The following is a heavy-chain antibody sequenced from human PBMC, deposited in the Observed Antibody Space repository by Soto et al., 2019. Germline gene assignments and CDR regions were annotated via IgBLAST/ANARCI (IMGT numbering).Heavy chain of an antibody. CDR2: IRSKANSYAT. J-gene: IGHJ6*02. CDR1: GFTFSGSA. CDR3: TQPMTYYYGSGSYFPYYGMDV. Sequence: EVQLVESGGGLVQPGGSLKLSCAASGFTFSGSAMHWVRQASGKGLEWVGGIRSKANSYATAYAASVKGRFTISRDDSKNTAYLQMNSLKTEDTAVYYCTQPMTYYYGSGSYFPYYGMDVWGQGTTVTVSS. V-gene: IGHV3-73*02. D-gene: IGHD3-10*01.